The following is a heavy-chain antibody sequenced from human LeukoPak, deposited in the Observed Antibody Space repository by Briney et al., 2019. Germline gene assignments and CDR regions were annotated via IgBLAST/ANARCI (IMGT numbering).Heavy chain of an antibody. CDR3: ARGYRSARGAFDS. J-gene: IGHJ3*02. CDR2: INAYNGNT. V-gene: IGHV1-3*01. Sequence: ASVKVSCKASGYTFTSYAMNWVRQAPGQRLEWMGCINAYNGNTKYSQKLQGILTMTTDTSASTAYMELKSLRTDDTAVYYCARGYRSARGAFDSWGQGTMVTVSS. D-gene: IGHD6-25*01. CDR1: GYTFTSYA.